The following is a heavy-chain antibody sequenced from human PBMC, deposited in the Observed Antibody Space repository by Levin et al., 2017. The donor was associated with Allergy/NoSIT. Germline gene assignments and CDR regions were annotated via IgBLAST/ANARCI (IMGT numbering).Heavy chain of an antibody. V-gene: IGHV4-59*01. CDR3: ARGSSAFEGGMGDY. D-gene: IGHD5-12*01. J-gene: IGHJ4*02. Sequence: PSETLSLTCTVSGVSISSYYWSWIRQPPGKGLEWIGYIHYSGRTYYNPSLKSRLTFSLDASKSQLFLRLSSVTAADTAVYYCARGSSAFEGGMGDYWGLGALVTVSS. CDR2: IHYSGRT. CDR1: GVSISSYY.